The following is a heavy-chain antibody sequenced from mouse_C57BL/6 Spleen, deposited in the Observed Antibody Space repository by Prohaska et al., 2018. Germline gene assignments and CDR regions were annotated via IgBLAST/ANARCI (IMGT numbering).Heavy chain of an antibody. V-gene: IGHV5-6*01. Sequence: EVQLVASGGDLVKPGGSLKLSCAASGFTFSSYGMSWVRQTPDKRLEWVATISSGGSYTYYQDSVKGRFTISRDNAKNTLYLQMSSLKSEDTAMYYCARATMTTTVFDYWGQGTTLTVSS. CDR1: GFTFSSYG. J-gene: IGHJ2*01. CDR2: ISSGGSYT. D-gene: IGHD2-4*01. CDR3: ARATMTTTVFDY.